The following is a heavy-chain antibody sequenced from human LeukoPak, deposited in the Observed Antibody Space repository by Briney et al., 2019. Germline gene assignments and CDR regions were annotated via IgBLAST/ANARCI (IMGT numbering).Heavy chain of an antibody. Sequence: GESLKISCKGSGYSFTSYWIGWVRQMPGKGLEGMGIIYPGDSDTRYSPSFQGKVIISADKSISTAYLQWSSLKASDTAMYYCARPPYDSSGYYFDYWGQGTLVTVSS. CDR3: ARPPYDSSGYYFDY. CDR1: GYSFTSYW. D-gene: IGHD3-22*01. V-gene: IGHV5-51*01. CDR2: IYPGDSDT. J-gene: IGHJ4*02.